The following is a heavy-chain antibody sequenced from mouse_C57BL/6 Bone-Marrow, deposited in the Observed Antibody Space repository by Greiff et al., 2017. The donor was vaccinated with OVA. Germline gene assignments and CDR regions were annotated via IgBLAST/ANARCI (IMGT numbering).Heavy chain of an antibody. CDR2: INYDGSST. J-gene: IGHJ1*03. V-gene: IGHV5-16*01. CDR3: ARAADPPYWYFDV. Sequence: EVQLVESEGGLVQPGSSMKLSCTASGFTFSDYYMAWVRQVPEKGLEWVANINYDGSSTYYLDSLKSRFIISRDNAKNILYLQMSSLKSEDTATYYCARAADPPYWYFDVWGTGTTVTVSS. CDR1: GFTFSDYY.